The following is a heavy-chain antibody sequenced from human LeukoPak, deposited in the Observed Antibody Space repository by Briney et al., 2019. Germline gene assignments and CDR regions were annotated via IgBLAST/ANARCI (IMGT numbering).Heavy chain of an antibody. V-gene: IGHV3-21*01. Sequence: GGSLRLSCAASGFTFSSYSMNWVRQAPGKGLEWVSSISSSSSYIYYADSVKGRFAISRDNAKNSLYLQMNSLRAEDTAVYYCARVPYDSSGYYFPVDYYYYGMDVWGQGTTVTVSS. D-gene: IGHD3-22*01. J-gene: IGHJ6*02. CDR2: ISSSSSYI. CDR3: ARVPYDSSGYYFPVDYYYYGMDV. CDR1: GFTFSSYS.